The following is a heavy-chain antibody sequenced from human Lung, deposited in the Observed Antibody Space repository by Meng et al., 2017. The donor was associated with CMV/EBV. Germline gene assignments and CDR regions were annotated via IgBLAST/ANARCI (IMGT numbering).Heavy chain of an antibody. CDR1: GYTFTSYG. Sequence: ASVKVSCKASGYTFTSYGISWVRQAPGQGLEWMGWISAYNGNTNYAQKLQGRVTMTTDTSTSTAYMELRSLRSDDTAVYYCARDPIRVLRFLEWNYYYYGMDVWGQWTTVXVSS. V-gene: IGHV1-18*01. CDR3: ARDPIRVLRFLEWNYYYYGMDV. D-gene: IGHD3-3*01. CDR2: ISAYNGNT. J-gene: IGHJ6*02.